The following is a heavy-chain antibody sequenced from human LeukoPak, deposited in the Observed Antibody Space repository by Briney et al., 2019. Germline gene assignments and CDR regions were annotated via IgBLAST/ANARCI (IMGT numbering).Heavy chain of an antibody. Sequence: GGSLRLSCSASGFSFSSYTMHWVRQAPGKGLEYVSGISSNGVNTYYPDSVKGRFTISRDNSKNSLYLQMSNLRAEDTAVYFCARGGGLDVWGQGATVTVSS. V-gene: IGHV3-64*04. CDR2: ISSNGVNT. J-gene: IGHJ6*02. CDR1: GFSFSSYT. CDR3: ARGGGLDV. D-gene: IGHD3-16*01.